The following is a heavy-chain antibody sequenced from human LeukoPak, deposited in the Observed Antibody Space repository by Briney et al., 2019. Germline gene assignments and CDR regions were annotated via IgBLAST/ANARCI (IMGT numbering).Heavy chain of an antibody. J-gene: IGHJ4*02. CDR3: TRALLANFDTSAYSY. CDR1: GFTFRSYE. V-gene: IGHV3-48*03. Sequence: GGSLRLSCVASGFTFRSYEMNWVRQAPGKGLEWVSYISSTGGSIYYADSVKGRFTISRDNAENSVYLQMNSLRAEDTAVYYCTRALLANFDTSAYSYWGQGTLVTVSS. D-gene: IGHD3-22*01. CDR2: ISSTGGSI.